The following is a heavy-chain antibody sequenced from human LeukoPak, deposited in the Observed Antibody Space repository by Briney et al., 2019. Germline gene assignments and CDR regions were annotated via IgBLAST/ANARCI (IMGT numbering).Heavy chain of an antibody. V-gene: IGHV1-18*01. J-gene: IGHJ4*02. Sequence: ASVKVSFKASGYTFTSYGISWVRQAPGQGLEWMGWISGYNGNTNSAQKVQGRVTMTTDTSTTTAYMELRSLRSDDTAVYYCARRVATTDHFDYWGQGTLVTVSS. D-gene: IGHD5-12*01. CDR3: ARRVATTDHFDY. CDR1: GYTFTSYG. CDR2: ISGYNGNT.